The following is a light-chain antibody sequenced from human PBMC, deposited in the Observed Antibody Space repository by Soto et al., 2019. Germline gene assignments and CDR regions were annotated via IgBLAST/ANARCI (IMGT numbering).Light chain of an antibody. V-gene: IGKV1-17*01. CDR1: QGIRND. J-gene: IGKJ1*01. CDR3: LQHNSYPWT. Sequence: TQSPSSLSASVGDRVTITXXXXQGIRNDLGWYPHNPGKAPKRLIYAASSLQSGVPSRFSGSGSGTEFTLTISSLQPEDYATYYCLQHNSYPWTFGQGTKVEIK. CDR2: AAS.